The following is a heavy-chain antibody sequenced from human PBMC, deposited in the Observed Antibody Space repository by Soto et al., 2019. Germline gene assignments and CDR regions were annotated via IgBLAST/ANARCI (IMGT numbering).Heavy chain of an antibody. CDR3: ARMSRDSGYDSVGVDWFDP. Sequence: QVQLQESGPGLVKPSQTLSLTCTVSCGSISSGGYYWSWIRQHPGKGLEWIGYIYYSGSTSYNPSLKSRVTISVDTSKNQFSLKLSSVTAADTAVYYCARMSRDSGYDSVGVDWFDPWGQGTLVTVSS. J-gene: IGHJ5*02. CDR1: CGSISSGGYY. V-gene: IGHV4-31*03. D-gene: IGHD5-12*01. CDR2: IYYSGST.